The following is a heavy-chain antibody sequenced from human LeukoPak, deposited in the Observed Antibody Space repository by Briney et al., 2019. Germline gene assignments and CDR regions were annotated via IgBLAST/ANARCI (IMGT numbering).Heavy chain of an antibody. V-gene: IGHV4-39*01. CDR2: IYYSGNT. D-gene: IGHD2-15*01. CDR1: GGSISSSDYY. CDR3: ARHRGSCSGGSCYEYFEY. Sequence: PSETLSLTCTVSGGSISSSDYYWGWIRQPPGKGLEWIGSIYYSGNTYYNPSLKSRVTISVDTSKNQFSLNLRSVTAADTAVYYCARHRGSCSGGSCYEYFEYWGQGTLVTVSS. J-gene: IGHJ1*01.